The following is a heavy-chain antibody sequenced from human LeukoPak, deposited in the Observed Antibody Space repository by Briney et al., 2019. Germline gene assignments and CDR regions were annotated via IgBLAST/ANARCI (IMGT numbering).Heavy chain of an antibody. CDR2: IYYSGST. CDR3: ARSPLGRYDFWSGYYFDY. J-gene: IGHJ4*02. Sequence: PSETLSLTCTVSGGSISSYYWSWIRQPPGKGLEWIGYIYYSGSTNYNPSLKSRVTISVDTSKKQFSLKLSSVTAADTAVYYCARSPLGRYDFWSGYYFDYWGQGTLVTVSS. CDR1: GGSISSYY. V-gene: IGHV4-59*08. D-gene: IGHD3-3*01.